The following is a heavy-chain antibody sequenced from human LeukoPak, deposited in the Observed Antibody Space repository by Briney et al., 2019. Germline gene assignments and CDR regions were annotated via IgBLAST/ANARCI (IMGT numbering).Heavy chain of an antibody. CDR2: ISSSSSYI. J-gene: IGHJ3*02. D-gene: IGHD2-2*01. V-gene: IGHV3-21*01. Sequence: GGPLRLSCAASGFTFSSYSMNWVRQAPGKGLEWVSSISSSSSYIYYADSVKGRFTISRDNAKNSLYLQMNSLRAEDTAVYYCARDQYCSSTSCDAFDIWGQGTMVTVSS. CDR1: GFTFSSYS. CDR3: ARDQYCSSTSCDAFDI.